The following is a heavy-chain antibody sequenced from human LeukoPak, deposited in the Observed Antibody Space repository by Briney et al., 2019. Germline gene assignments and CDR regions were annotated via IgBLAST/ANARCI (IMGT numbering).Heavy chain of an antibody. CDR3: AKDMASGYGGKPTGNYYYYMDV. CDR2: ISWNSGSI. Sequence: PGGSLRLSCAASGFTFDDYAMHWVRQAPGKGLEWVSGISWNSGSIGYADSVKGRFTISRDNAKNSLYLQMNSLRAEDTALYYCAKDMASGYGGKPTGNYYYYMDVWGKGTTVTISS. CDR1: GFTFDDYA. V-gene: IGHV3-9*01. D-gene: IGHD4-23*01. J-gene: IGHJ6*03.